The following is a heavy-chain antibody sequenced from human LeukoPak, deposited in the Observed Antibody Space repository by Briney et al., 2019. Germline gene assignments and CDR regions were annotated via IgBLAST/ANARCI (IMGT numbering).Heavy chain of an antibody. CDR2: IIPIFGTA. Sequence: GASVKVSCKASGGTFSSYAISWVRQAPGQGLEWVGGIIPIFGTANYAQKFQGGVTITADESTSTAYMELSSLRSEDTAVYYCARDTWVSWYYYYMDVWGKGTTVTVSS. J-gene: IGHJ6*03. V-gene: IGHV1-69*13. CDR1: GGTFSSYA. CDR3: ARDTWVSWYYYYMDV. D-gene: IGHD6-13*01.